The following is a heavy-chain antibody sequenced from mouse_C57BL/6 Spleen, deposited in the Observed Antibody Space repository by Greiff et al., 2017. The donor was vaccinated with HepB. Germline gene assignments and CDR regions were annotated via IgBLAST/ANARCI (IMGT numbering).Heavy chain of an antibody. V-gene: IGHV1-55*01. Sequence: QVQLKQPGAELVKPGASVKMSCKASGYTFTSYWITWVKQRPGQGLEWIGDIYPGSGSTNYNEKFKSKATLTVDTSSSTAYMQLSSLTSEDSAVYYCARSYYYYGSSYGWYFDVWGTGTTVTVSS. CDR1: GYTFTSYW. J-gene: IGHJ1*03. D-gene: IGHD1-1*01. CDR3: ARSYYYYGSSYGWYFDV. CDR2: IYPGSGST.